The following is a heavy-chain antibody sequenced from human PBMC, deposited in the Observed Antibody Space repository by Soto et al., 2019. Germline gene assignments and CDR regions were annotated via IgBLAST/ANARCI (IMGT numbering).Heavy chain of an antibody. CDR3: VRRVKRLYASGTGIDYYIDS. J-gene: IGHJ5*01. Sequence: SETLSLTCTVSGGSVSNSRYHWGWVRQTSGKGLEWFGSFYYSGSTSFNPSLKSRLVMSVDTPKNHFSLTLSSVSAADSAVYFCVRRVKRLYASGTGIDYYIDSWGQGMLVTVSS. V-gene: IGHV4-39*02. D-gene: IGHD1-1*01. CDR1: GGSVSNSRYH. CDR2: FYYSGST.